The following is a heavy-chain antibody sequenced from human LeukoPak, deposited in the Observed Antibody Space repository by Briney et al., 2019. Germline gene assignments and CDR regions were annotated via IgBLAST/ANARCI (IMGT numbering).Heavy chain of an antibody. Sequence: ASVKVSCKVSGYTFTDYGITWVRQAPGQGLEWMGWISGYNGDTKYTQKFQGRVTMTTDTSTSTAYMEVRSLRSDDTALYYCARASGRVGSDVFDYWGQGTLVTVSS. J-gene: IGHJ4*02. CDR3: ARASGRVGSDVFDY. V-gene: IGHV1-18*01. D-gene: IGHD1-26*01. CDR2: ISGYNGDT. CDR1: GYTFTDYG.